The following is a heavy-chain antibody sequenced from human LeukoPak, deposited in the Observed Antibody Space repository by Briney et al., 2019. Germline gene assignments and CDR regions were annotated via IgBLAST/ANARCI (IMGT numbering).Heavy chain of an antibody. V-gene: IGHV4-39*07. CDR2: IYYSGST. D-gene: IGHD6-6*01. CDR1: GGSISSSSYY. J-gene: IGHJ4*02. CDR3: ARRRIAARRTSFDY. Sequence: SETLSLTCTVSGGSISSSSYYWGWIRQPPGKGLEWIGSIYYSGSTYYNPSLKSRVTISVDTSKNQFSLKLSSVTAADTAVYYCARRRIAARRTSFDYWGQGTLVTVSS.